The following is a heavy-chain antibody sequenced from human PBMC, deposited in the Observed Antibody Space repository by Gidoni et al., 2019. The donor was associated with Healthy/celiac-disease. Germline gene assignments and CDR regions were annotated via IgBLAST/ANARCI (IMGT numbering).Heavy chain of an antibody. Sequence: EVQLVESGGGLVQPGRSLRLSCAASGCTFDNYAMHCVRQAPGKGLEWVSGISWNSGSIGYADSVKGRFTISRDNAKNSLYLQMNSLRAEDTALYYCAKDGSRKYQPDDEFDYWGQGTLVTVSS. J-gene: IGHJ4*02. CDR2: ISWNSGSI. V-gene: IGHV3-9*01. CDR1: GCTFDNYA. D-gene: IGHD2-2*01. CDR3: AKDGSRKYQPDDEFDY.